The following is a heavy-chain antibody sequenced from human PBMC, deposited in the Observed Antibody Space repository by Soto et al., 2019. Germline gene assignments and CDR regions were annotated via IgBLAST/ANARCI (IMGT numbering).Heavy chain of an antibody. D-gene: IGHD2-2*01. V-gene: IGHV4-31*03. Sequence: QVQLQESGPGLVKPSQTLSLTCTVSGGSISSGGYYWSWIRQHPGKGLEWIGYIYYSGSTYYNPSLKSRVTISVDTSKNQFSQKLSSVTAVDTAVYYCARDRIVVVPAAIDDYYYYGMDVWGQGTTVTVSS. J-gene: IGHJ6*02. CDR1: GGSISSGGYY. CDR3: ARDRIVVVPAAIDDYYYYGMDV. CDR2: IYYSGST.